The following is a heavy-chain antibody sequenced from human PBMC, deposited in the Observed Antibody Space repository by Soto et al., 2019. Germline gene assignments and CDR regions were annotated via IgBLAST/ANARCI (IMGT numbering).Heavy chain of an antibody. Sequence: PGGSLRLPCAASGFTFSSYWMHWVRQAPGKGLMWVSRITSDGSNTNYADPVKGRFTISRDNAKNTLYLQRSSLRAEDTAVYYCARAPYYDFWSGYVNKHYYFDYWGQGTLVSVSS. D-gene: IGHD3-3*01. CDR1: GFTFSSYW. CDR2: ITSDGSNT. J-gene: IGHJ4*02. V-gene: IGHV3-74*01. CDR3: ARAPYYDFWSGYVNKHYYFDY.